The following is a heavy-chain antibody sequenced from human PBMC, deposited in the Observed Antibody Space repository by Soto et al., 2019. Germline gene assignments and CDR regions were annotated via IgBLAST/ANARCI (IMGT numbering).Heavy chain of an antibody. CDR2: IYWDDDK. D-gene: IGHD2-2*01. V-gene: IGHV2-5*02. Sequence: QITLKESGPTLVKPTQTLTLTCTFSGFSLSTSGVGVGWIRQPPGKALEWLALIYWDDDKRYSPSLKSRLTXTXXTSKNQVVLTMTNMDPVDTATSYCAHGAITNWFDPWGQGTLVTVSS. J-gene: IGHJ5*02. CDR1: GFSLSTSGVG. CDR3: AHGAITNWFDP.